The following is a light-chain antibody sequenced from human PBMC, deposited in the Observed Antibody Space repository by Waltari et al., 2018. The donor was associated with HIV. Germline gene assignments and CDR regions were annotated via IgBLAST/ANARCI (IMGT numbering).Light chain of an antibody. V-gene: IGLV2-14*03. CDR1: SGDVGGYNF. CDR3: SSYTSSGPRYVL. J-gene: IGLJ2*01. Sequence: QSALTQPASVSGSPGQSITISCTGTSGDVGGYNFVSWYQKHPGKAPKLIIYNVNSRPSGVSIRFSGSRSANTASLTISGLRAEDEADYFCSSYTSSGPRYVLFGGGTRLTVL. CDR2: NVN.